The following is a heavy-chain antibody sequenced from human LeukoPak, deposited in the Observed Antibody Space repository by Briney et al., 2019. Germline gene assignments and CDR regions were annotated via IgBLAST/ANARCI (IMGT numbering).Heavy chain of an antibody. J-gene: IGHJ4*02. CDR2: IWYDGSAK. V-gene: IGHV3-33*01. CDR1: GFTFSSFG. CDR3: ARGWGGLGWFFDY. D-gene: IGHD4-23*01. Sequence: PGRSLRLSCAASGFTFSSFGIHWVRQAPGRGLEWVALIWYDGSAKDFADSVKGRFTVSRDNSKNTLYLQMNSLRAEDTAVYYCARGWGGLGWFFDYWGQGTLVTVSS.